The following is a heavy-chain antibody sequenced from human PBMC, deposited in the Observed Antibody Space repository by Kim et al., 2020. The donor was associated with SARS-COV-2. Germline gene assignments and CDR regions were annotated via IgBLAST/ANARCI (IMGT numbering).Heavy chain of an antibody. CDR2: ISAYNGNT. V-gene: IGHV1-18*01. CDR1: GYTFTSYG. D-gene: IGHD3-3*01. CDR3: ARTRITIFGVVNYMDV. Sequence: ASVKVSCKASGYTFTSYGINWVRQAPGQGLEWMGWISAYNGNTNYAQKLQGRVTMTTDTSTSTAYMELRSLRSDDTAVYYCARTRITIFGVVNYMDVWGKGTTVTVSS. J-gene: IGHJ6*03.